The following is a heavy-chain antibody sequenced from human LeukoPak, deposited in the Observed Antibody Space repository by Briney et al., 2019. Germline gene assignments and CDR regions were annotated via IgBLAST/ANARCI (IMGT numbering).Heavy chain of an antibody. D-gene: IGHD3-22*01. CDR2: ISGSGGRT. CDR1: GFTFSSYG. Sequence: PGGSLRLSCAASGFTFSSYGMSWVRQAPGKGLEWVSAISGSGGRTYYADSVKGRFTISRDNAKNSLYLQMNSLRAEDTAVYYCARDSGYYYDSSGSFDPWGQGTLVTVSS. CDR3: ARDSGYYYDSSGSFDP. J-gene: IGHJ5*02. V-gene: IGHV3-23*01.